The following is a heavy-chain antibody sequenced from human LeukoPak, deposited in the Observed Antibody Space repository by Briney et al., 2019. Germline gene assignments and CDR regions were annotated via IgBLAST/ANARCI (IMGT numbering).Heavy chain of an antibody. CDR2: IYSGGST. J-gene: IGHJ4*02. Sequence: GGSLRLSCAASGFTVSSNYMSWVRQAPGKGLEWVSVIYSGGSTYYADSVKGRFTISRDNAKNSLYLQLNNLRDEDTAVYYCAFQSGGVVYWGQGTLVTVSS. CDR3: AFQSGGVVY. D-gene: IGHD2-8*02. CDR1: GFTVSSNY. V-gene: IGHV3-53*01.